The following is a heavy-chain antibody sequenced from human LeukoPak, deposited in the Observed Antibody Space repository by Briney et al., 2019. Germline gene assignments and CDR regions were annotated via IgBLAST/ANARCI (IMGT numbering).Heavy chain of an antibody. CDR3: AAVSGHYTLLDA. D-gene: IGHD1-26*01. CDR2: VDPDDGQR. CDR1: GYTLNDIS. Sequence: ASVKVSCKISGYTLNDISMHWVRQPTGKGLEWMGGVDPDDGQRVYAQNFQGRVTMTEDTSKNTAYMELSRLRSEDTAVYYCAAVSGHYTLLDAWGQGALVAVST. J-gene: IGHJ5*02. V-gene: IGHV1-24*01.